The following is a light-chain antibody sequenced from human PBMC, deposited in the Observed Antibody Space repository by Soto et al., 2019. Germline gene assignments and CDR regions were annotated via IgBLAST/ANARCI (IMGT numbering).Light chain of an antibody. V-gene: IGKV1-5*03. CDR3: QQYNSQWN. J-gene: IGKJ1*01. CDR1: QSISSW. Sequence: DIQMTQSPSTLSASVGDRVTITCRASQSISSWLAWYQQKPGRAPKLLIYKASSLESGVPSRFSGSGSGTEFTLTISSLQPDDFATDYCQQYNSQWNFGQGTKVEFK. CDR2: KAS.